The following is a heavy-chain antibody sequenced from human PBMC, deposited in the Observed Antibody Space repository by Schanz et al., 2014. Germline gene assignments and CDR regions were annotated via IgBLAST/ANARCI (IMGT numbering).Heavy chain of an antibody. CDR1: GYTLKDHA. Sequence: QVQLVQSGPEVKKPGASVKVSCQASGYTLKDHAMHWVRQAPGQSLEWLGWINPANGNTHYSPRLNGIVSISSDTAASTVYLSFSSLKSDETAVYYCARDLIAAAESWFDPWGQGTPITVSS. J-gene: IGHJ5*02. CDR3: ARDLIAAAESWFDP. D-gene: IGHD6-13*01. CDR2: INPANGNT. V-gene: IGHV1-3*01.